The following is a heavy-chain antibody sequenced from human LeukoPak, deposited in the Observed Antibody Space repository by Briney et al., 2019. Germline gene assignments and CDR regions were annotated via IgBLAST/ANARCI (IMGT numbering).Heavy chain of an antibody. CDR3: ARGVYYYDSSGYYPDAFDI. J-gene: IGHJ3*02. CDR2: IYTSGST. Sequence: SETLSLTCTVSGGSISSYYWSWTRQPAGKGLEWIGRIYTSGSTNYNPSLKSRVTMSVDTSKNQFSLKLSSVTAADTAVYYCARGVYYYDSSGYYPDAFDIWGQGTMVTVSS. D-gene: IGHD3-22*01. CDR1: GGSISSYY. V-gene: IGHV4-4*07.